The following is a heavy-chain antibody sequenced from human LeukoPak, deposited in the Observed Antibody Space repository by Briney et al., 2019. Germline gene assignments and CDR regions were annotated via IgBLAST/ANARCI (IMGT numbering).Heavy chain of an antibody. V-gene: IGHV4-4*07. J-gene: IGHJ5*02. Sequence: SETLSLTCTVSGGSISPYFWSWIRQPAGKGLEWIGRITSAGDTVYNPSLRGRVTMSLDTSKNQFSLILNSVTASDTALYYCAREDLKLPHYWFDTWGQGTLVTVSS. CDR2: ITSAGDT. CDR1: GGSISPYF. CDR3: AREDLKLPHYWFDT.